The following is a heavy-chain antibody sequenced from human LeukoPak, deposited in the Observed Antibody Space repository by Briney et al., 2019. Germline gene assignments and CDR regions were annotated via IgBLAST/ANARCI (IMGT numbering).Heavy chain of an antibody. Sequence: GGSLRLSCAASGFTFSSYWMHWVRQAPGKGLVWVSRINSDGSSTSYADSVKGRFTISRDNAKNTLYLQMSSLRAEDTAVYYCARDGMVRGVMTAPPAYYYYYYGMDVWGQGTTVTVSS. CDR3: ARDGMVRGVMTAPPAYYYYYYGMDV. J-gene: IGHJ6*02. V-gene: IGHV3-74*01. D-gene: IGHD3-10*01. CDR1: GFTFSSYW. CDR2: INSDGSST.